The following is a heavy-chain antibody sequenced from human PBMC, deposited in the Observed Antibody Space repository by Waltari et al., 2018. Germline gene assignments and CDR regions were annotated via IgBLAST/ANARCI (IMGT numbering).Heavy chain of an antibody. CDR1: GFTVRSYY. CDR2: IYSGCNT. CDR3: ARDITVFGVVIRRYFDL. J-gene: IGHJ2*01. V-gene: IGHV3-53*01. D-gene: IGHD3-3*01. Sequence: EVQLVESGGGLIQPGGSLRLSFAAFGFTVRSYYMSWVRQAPGKGLEWVSLIYSGCNTYYADSVKGRFTISRDNSKNTIYLQMNSLTAEDTAVYYCARDITVFGVVIRRYFDLWGRGTLVTVSS.